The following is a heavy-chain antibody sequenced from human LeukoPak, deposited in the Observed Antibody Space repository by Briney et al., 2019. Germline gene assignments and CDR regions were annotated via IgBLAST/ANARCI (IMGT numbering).Heavy chain of an antibody. CDR3: ARHGYSYAYFDY. CDR2: IYYSGST. V-gene: IGHV4-59*08. Sequence: PSETLSLTCTVSGGSISSYYWSWIRQPPGKGLEWIGYIYYSGSTNYNPPLKSRVTIPVDTSKNQFSLKLSSVTAADTAVYYCARHGYSYAYFDYWGQGTLVTVSS. D-gene: IGHD5-18*01. CDR1: GGSISSYY. J-gene: IGHJ4*02.